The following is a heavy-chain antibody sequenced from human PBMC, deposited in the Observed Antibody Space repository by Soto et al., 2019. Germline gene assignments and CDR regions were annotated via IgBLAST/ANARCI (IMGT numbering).Heavy chain of an antibody. J-gene: IGHJ2*01. CDR2: ISGSGAGT. V-gene: IGHV3-23*01. CDR1: GFTFSSYP. CDR3: AIGISHQESPLGYFDH. Sequence: EVQLLESGGGLVQPGGSLRLSCAASGFTFSSYPMSWVRQAPGKGLERVSGISGSGAGTHYADSVTGRFTISRDNSKNTLYLKMTLLRAEDTAVYYCAIGISHQESPLGYFDHWGRGTLMSVSS. D-gene: IGHD3-10*01.